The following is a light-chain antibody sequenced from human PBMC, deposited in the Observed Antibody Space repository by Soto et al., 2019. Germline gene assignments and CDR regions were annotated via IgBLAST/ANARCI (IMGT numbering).Light chain of an antibody. CDR3: QQRSNWPSIT. CDR2: GAS. CDR1: QSVSSD. V-gene: IGKV3-11*01. J-gene: IGKJ5*01. Sequence: EIVLTQSPATLSLSPGERATLSCRASQSVSSDLAWYHQKPGQAPRLLIYGASTRATGIPARFSGSGSGTDFSLTISRLEAEDFAVYYCQQRSNWPSITFGQGTRLEIK.